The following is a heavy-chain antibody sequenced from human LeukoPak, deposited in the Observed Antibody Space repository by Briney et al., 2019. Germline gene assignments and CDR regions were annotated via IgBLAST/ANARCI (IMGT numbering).Heavy chain of an antibody. CDR3: ARDSARPVGATGPAFDY. CDR1: GYTFTSYG. V-gene: IGHV1-18*01. J-gene: IGHJ4*02. Sequence: ASVKVSCKASGYTFTSYGISWMRQAPGQGLEWMGWISGYNGNTNYAQKYQGRVTMTTDTSTSTAYMELRSLRSDDTAVYYCARDSARPVGATGPAFDYWGQGTLVTVSS. CDR2: ISGYNGNT. D-gene: IGHD1-26*01.